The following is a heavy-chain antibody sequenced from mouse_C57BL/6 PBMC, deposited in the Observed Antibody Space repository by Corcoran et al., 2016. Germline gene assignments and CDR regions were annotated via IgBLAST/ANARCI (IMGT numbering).Heavy chain of an antibody. CDR2: IYPGDGDT. D-gene: IGHD1-1*01. CDR1: GYAFSSYW. Sequence: QVQLQQSGAELVKPGASVKISCKASGYAFSSYWMNWVKQRPGKGLEWIGQIYPGDGDTNYNGKFKGKATLTADKSSSTAYMQLSSLTSEDSAVYFCAGGSSGYYFDYWGQGTTLTVSS. J-gene: IGHJ2*01. V-gene: IGHV1-80*01. CDR3: AGGSSGYYFDY.